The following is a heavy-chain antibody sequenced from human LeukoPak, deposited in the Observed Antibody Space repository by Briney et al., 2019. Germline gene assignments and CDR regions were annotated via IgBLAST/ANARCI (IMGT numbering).Heavy chain of an antibody. D-gene: IGHD3-10*01. Sequence: GGSLRLSCAASGFTFSSYEMNWVRQAPGKGLEWVSSISSSSSYIYYADSVKGRFTISRDNAKNSLYLQMNSLRAEDTAVYYCSTGYGSGNDYWGQGTLVTVSS. CDR1: GFTFSSYE. CDR2: ISSSSSYI. V-gene: IGHV3-21*01. J-gene: IGHJ4*02. CDR3: STGYGSGNDY.